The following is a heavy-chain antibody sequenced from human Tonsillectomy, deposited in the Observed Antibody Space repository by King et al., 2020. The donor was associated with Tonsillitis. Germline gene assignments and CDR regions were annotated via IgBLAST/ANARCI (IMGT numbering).Heavy chain of an antibody. D-gene: IGHD3-3*01. Sequence: QVQLQESGPGLVKPSETLSLTCTVSGGSISSYYWTWIRQPPGKGLEWIGYIYYTGSTNYNPSLKSRVTISVDTSRNQFSLKLASVTAADTAVYYCARGMYYDFWSGNDYWGQGTLVTVSS. CDR2: IYYTGST. CDR3: ARGMYYDFWSGNDY. J-gene: IGHJ4*02. V-gene: IGHV4-59*01. CDR1: GGSISSYY.